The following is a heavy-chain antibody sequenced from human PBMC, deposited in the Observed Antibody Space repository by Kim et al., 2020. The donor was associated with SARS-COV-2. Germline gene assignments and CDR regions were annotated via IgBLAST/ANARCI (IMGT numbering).Heavy chain of an antibody. CDR3: ARDWGYSSPRFDY. V-gene: IGHV3-11*05. D-gene: IGHD6-19*01. CDR2: ISSSSSYT. J-gene: IGHJ4*02. Sequence: GGSLRLFCAASGFTFSDYQMSWIRQAPGKGLEWVSYISSSSSYTNYADSVKGRFTISRDNAKNSLYLQMNSLRAEDTAVYYCARDWGYSSPRFDYWGQGTLVTVSS. CDR1: GFTFSDYQ.